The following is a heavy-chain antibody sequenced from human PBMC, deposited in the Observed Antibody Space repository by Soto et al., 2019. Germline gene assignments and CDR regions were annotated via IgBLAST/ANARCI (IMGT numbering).Heavy chain of an antibody. CDR2: MNPYSGNT. CDR3: ARAHYCSGGSCYGKCAFDI. V-gene: IGHV1-8*02. Sequence: ASVKVSCKASGYTLTSYDISWVRQAPGQGLEWMGWMNPYSGNTGYAQKFQGRVTMTRNTSISTAYMELSSLRSEDTAVYYCARAHYCSGGSCYGKCAFDIWGQGTMVTV. CDR1: GYTLTSYD. J-gene: IGHJ3*02. D-gene: IGHD2-15*01.